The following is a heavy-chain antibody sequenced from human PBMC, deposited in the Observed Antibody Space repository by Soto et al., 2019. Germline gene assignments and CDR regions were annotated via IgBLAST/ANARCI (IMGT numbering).Heavy chain of an antibody. D-gene: IGHD6-13*01. CDR3: ARDRRIAAAGNNWFDP. CDR2: ISAYNGNT. J-gene: IGHJ5*02. V-gene: IGHV1-18*01. Sequence: VRVSWKASGYTFTSYGISWVRQAPGQGLEWMGWISAYNGNTNYAQKLQGRVTMTTDTSTSTAYMELRSLRSDDTAVYYCARDRRIAAAGNNWFDPWGQGTLVTVS. CDR1: GYTFTSYG.